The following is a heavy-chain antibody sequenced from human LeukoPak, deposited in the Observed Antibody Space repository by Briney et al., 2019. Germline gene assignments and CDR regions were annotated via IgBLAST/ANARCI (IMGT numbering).Heavy chain of an antibody. CDR3: ARTYDRYCSSTSCLGY. J-gene: IGHJ4*02. Sequence: PSETLSLTCTVSGGSISSYYWSWIRQPPGKGLEWIGYIYYSGSTNYNPSLKSRVTISVDTSKNQFSLKLSSVTAADTAVYYCARTYDRYCSSTSCLGYWGQGTLVTVSS. CDR1: GGSISSYY. V-gene: IGHV4-59*01. D-gene: IGHD2-2*01. CDR2: IYYSGST.